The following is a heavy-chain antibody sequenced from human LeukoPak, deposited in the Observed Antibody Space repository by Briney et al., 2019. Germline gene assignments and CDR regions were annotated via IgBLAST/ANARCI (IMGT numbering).Heavy chain of an antibody. CDR1: GYTFTSYA. D-gene: IGHD1-1*01. CDR3: ARGSNWNDEGGWFDP. V-gene: IGHV1-3*01. Sequence: ASVKVSCKASGYTFTSYAMHWVRQAPGQRLEWMGWINAGNGNTKYSQKFQGRVTITRDTSARTAYMEPSSLRSEDTAVYYCARGSNWNDEGGWFDPWGQGTLVTVSS. J-gene: IGHJ5*02. CDR2: INAGNGNT.